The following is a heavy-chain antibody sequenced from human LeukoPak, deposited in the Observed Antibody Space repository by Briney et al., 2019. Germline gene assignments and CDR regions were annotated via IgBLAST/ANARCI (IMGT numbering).Heavy chain of an antibody. J-gene: IGHJ1*01. CDR1: GDSIRSSNYY. V-gene: IGHV4-39*01. CDR3: ARRRYYDGSGYLD. D-gene: IGHD3-22*01. Sequence: SETLSLTCLVSGDSIRSSNYYWDWIRQPPGKGLEWIGSIYYSGRTYYNSSLKSRVSMSVDTTKSQFSLWLTSMTAADTAVYYCARRRYYDGSGYLDWGQGTLVIVS. CDR2: IYYSGRT.